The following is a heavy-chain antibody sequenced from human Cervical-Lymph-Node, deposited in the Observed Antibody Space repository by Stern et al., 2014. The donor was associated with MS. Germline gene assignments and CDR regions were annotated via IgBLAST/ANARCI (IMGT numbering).Heavy chain of an antibody. D-gene: IGHD6-6*01. V-gene: IGHV6-1*01. CDR3: ARDVSSSPDAFDT. Sequence: VQLEQSGPGLVKPSQTLLITCAISGDSVSSNRATWSWIRQSPSRGFEWLGRTYHRSRWYYDYAISVKSRVTISPDTSNNQFSLRLNSVTPEDTAVYYCARDVSSSPDAFDTWGLGTMVVVSS. CDR2: TYHRSRWYY. CDR1: GDSVSSNRAT. J-gene: IGHJ3*02.